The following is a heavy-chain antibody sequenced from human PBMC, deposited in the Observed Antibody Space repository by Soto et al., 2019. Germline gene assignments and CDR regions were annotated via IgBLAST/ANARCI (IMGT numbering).Heavy chain of an antibody. V-gene: IGHV3-30*18. CDR1: GFTFSSYG. J-gene: IGHJ4*02. CDR3: AKVLEEDYFDY. Sequence: GSLRLSCAASGFTFSSYGMHWVRQAPGKGLEWVAVISYDGSNKYYADSVKGRFTISRDNSKNTLYLQMNSLRAEDTAVYYCAKVLEEDYFDYWGQGTLVTSPQ. CDR2: ISYDGSNK.